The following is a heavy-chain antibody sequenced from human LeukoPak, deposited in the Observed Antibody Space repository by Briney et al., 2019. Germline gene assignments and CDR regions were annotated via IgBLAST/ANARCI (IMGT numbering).Heavy chain of an antibody. CDR3: ARDAHPYYYDSSGYGFDY. Sequence: GGSLRLSCAASKFSFSLYNMNWVRQAPGKGLEWVSYISSSGSTIYYADSVKGRFTISRDNAKNSLYLQMNSLRAEDTAVYYCARDAHPYYYDSSGYGFDYWGQGTLVTVSS. CDR2: ISSSGSTI. D-gene: IGHD3-22*01. V-gene: IGHV3-48*04. J-gene: IGHJ4*02. CDR1: KFSFSLYN.